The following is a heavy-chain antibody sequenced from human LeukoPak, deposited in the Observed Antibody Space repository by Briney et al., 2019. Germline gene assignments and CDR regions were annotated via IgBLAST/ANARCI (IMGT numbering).Heavy chain of an antibody. J-gene: IGHJ4*02. CDR3: ARDDFSTYPGLNYFDY. CDR1: GYTFTHYA. V-gene: IGHV1-3*01. CDR2: TNVGNDYT. Sequence: ASVKVSCKASGYTFTHYAVHWVRQAPGQRLEWMGWTNVGNDYTESSQKFQDRLTITSDTTATTVYMELSSLRSEDTAVYYRARDDFSTYPGLNYFDYWGQGSLVTVSS. D-gene: IGHD4-11*01.